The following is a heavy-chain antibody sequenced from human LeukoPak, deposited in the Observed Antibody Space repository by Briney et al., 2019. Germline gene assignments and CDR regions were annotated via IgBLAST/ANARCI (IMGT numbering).Heavy chain of an antibody. CDR2: LSKSGNT. CDR3: ARARYVNSFYAFDI. V-gene: IGHV4-61*01. CDR1: GGSISSGSYY. J-gene: IGHJ3*02. Sequence: SETLSLTCTVSGGSISSGSYYWGWIRQPPGKGLEWIGYLSKSGNTNYSPSLKGRVTIFGDTSKNQFFLKLSSVTAADTAVYYCARARYVNSFYAFDIWGQGTLVTVSS. D-gene: IGHD3-9*01.